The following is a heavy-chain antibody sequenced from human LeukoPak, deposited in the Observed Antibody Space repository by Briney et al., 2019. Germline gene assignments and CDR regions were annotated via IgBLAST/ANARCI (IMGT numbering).Heavy chain of an antibody. CDR1: GFTVSSND. Sequence: GGSLRLSCAASGFTVSSNDMNWVRQAPGKGLEWVSLLYSGGNTYYADSVKGRFTISRDNSNNTLYLQLDSLRVEDTAIYYCAGVMRGAFDIWGQGTMVTVSS. CDR2: LYSGGNT. CDR3: AGVMRGAFDI. J-gene: IGHJ3*02. V-gene: IGHV3-53*01.